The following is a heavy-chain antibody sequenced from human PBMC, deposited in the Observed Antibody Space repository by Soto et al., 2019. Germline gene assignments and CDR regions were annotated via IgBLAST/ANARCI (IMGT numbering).Heavy chain of an antibody. CDR1: GFTFRSYW. CDR2: IKQDGREK. V-gene: IGHV3-7*01. J-gene: IGHJ4*02. CDR3: EKDRYTYSQDLDC. D-gene: IGHD2-15*01. Sequence: GGSLRLSCAPSGFTFRSYWMGWVRQVPGKGQEWGTNIKQDGREKNYADPVKGRFKSCRDNSKNTRNRQMNNHRDEETNVKYWEKDRYTYSQDLDCWGQGTMVAVSS.